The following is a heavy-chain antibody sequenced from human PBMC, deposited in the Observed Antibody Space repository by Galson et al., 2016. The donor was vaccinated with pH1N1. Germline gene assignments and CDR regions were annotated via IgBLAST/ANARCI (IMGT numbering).Heavy chain of an antibody. CDR2: INPNGGAT. J-gene: IGHJ4*02. CDR3: AREGGINGDYGFSY. V-gene: IGHV1-2*02. CDR1: GYRFDNYF. D-gene: IGHD4-17*01. Sequence: SVKVSCKASGYRFDNYFLHWVRQAPGQGVEWMGWINPNGGATNYAQKFQGRVTLTRDTSINTGFMELRGLTSDDTAVYFCAREGGINGDYGFSYWGQGSLVIVSS.